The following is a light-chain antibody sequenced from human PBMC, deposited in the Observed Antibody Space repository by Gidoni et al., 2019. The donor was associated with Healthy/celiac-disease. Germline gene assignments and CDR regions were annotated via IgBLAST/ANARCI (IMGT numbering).Light chain of an antibody. J-gene: IGLJ2*01. CDR2: GNS. Sequence: QSVLTQPPSVSGAPGQRVTISCTGSNSNIGAGYDVPWYQQLPGTAPKLLIYGNSNRPSGVPDRFSGSKSGTSASLAITGLQAEDEADYYCQSYDSSLSEGVFGGGTKLTGL. CDR3: QSYDSSLSEGV. CDR1: NSNIGAGYD. V-gene: IGLV1-40*01.